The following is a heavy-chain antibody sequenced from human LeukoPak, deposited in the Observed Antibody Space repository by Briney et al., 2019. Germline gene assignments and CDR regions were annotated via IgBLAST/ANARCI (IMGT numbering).Heavy chain of an antibody. CDR3: ATGRSGYFDS. J-gene: IGHJ4*02. CDR1: GLTLSDAW. CDR2: IKSKIDGGIK. V-gene: IGHV3-15*01. Sequence: GGSLRLSCAASGLTLSDAWLTWVRQAPGTGLEWVARIKSKIDGGIKDYAAPVKGTFTISRDDSENTVYLQMNSLKIEDTAVYCATGRSGYFDSWGQGTLVTVSS.